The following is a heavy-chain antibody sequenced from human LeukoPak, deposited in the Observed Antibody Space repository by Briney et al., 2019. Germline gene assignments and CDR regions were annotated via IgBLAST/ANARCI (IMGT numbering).Heavy chain of an antibody. D-gene: IGHD2-15*01. Sequence: SVKVSCKASGGTFSSYAISWVRQAPGQGLEWMGRIIPIFDTANYAQKFQGRVTITTDESTSTAYMELSSLRSEDTAVYYCARDQCSGGSCYVDYWGQGTLVTVSS. J-gene: IGHJ4*02. CDR1: GGTFSSYA. CDR3: ARDQCSGGSCYVDY. CDR2: IIPIFDTA. V-gene: IGHV1-69*05.